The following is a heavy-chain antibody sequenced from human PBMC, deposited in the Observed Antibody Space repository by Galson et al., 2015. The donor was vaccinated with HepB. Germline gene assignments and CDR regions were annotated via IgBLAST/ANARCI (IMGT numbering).Heavy chain of an antibody. V-gene: IGHV3-64D*06. CDR3: VKGRDYYYYDGMDV. J-gene: IGHJ6*02. CDR2: ISNNGGST. Sequence: SLRLSCAASGFTFSSYAIHWVRQAPGKGLEYVSAISNNGGSTNYADSVKGRFTISRDNSKNTLYLQMSSLRAEDTAVYYCVKGRDYYYYDGMDVWGRGTTVTVSS. CDR1: GFTFSSYA.